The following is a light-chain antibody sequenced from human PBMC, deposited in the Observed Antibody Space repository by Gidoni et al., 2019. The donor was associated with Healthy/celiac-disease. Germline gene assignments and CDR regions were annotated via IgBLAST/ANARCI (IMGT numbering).Light chain of an antibody. CDR1: QDISNY. CDR2: DAS. CDR3: QNYDTPLT. V-gene: IGKV1-33*01. J-gene: IGKJ3*01. Sequence: DIQITQSPSSLSASVADRVTITCQASQDISNYLYWYQQKPENAHKLMIYDASKLEAGVPSRFSGSGSGEDFTFISSSLQDEDVAKYYCQNYDTPLTFGPGTKVDIK.